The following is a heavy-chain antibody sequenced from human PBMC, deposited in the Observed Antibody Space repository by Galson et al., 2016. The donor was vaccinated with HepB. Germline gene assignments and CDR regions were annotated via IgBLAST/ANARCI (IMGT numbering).Heavy chain of an antibody. CDR1: GFTFSNHA. CDR3: ARDPMRFAFDL. J-gene: IGHJ3*01. V-gene: IGHV3-23*01. CDR2: ITGSGVT. Sequence: SLRLSCAASGFTFSNHAMSWVRQAPGKGLEWVSVITGSGVTYYADSVKGRFTISRDNSKNTLFLQMNSLRAEDTAVYYCARDPMRFAFDLWGQGTMVTVSS.